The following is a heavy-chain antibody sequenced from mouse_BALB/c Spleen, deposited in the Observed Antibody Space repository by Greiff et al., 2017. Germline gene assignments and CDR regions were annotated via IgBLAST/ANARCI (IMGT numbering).Heavy chain of an antibody. V-gene: IGHV5-17*02. J-gene: IGHJ4*01. CDR1: GFTFSSFG. D-gene: IGHD2-4*01. CDR3: ARRPYDYEGFYAMDY. CDR2: ISSGSSTI. Sequence: EVQGVESGGGLVQPGGSRKLSCAASGFTFSSFGMHWVRQAPEKGLEWVAYISSGSSTIYYADTVKGRFTISRDNPKNTLFLQMTSLRSEDTAMYYCARRPYDYEGFYAMDYWGQGTSVTVSS.